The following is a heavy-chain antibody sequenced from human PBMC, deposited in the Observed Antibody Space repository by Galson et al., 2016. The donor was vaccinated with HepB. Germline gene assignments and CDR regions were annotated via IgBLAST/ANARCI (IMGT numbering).Heavy chain of an antibody. Sequence: SLRLSCAASGFDLRGYAMTWVRQSPGKGLEWVSSIHHTGIPTYYADSVKGRFTISRDNSKNLVYLQMNSLRVDDTAVYYCAREHTAMSFDYWGQGALVTVSS. J-gene: IGHJ4*02. D-gene: IGHD5-18*01. V-gene: IGHV3-23*01. CDR1: GFDLRGYA. CDR3: AREHTAMSFDY. CDR2: IHHTGIPT.